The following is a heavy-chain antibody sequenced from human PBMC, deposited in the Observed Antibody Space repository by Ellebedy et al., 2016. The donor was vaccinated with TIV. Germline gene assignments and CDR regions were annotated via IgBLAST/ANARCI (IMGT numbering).Heavy chain of an antibody. CDR2: INPNNGDT. J-gene: IGHJ4*03. D-gene: IGHD1-14*01. CDR3: VSDLTNPLKGDY. CDR1: GYTFTGYY. Sequence: AASLKVSCKASGYTFTGYYIHWARQAPGQGLEWMAWINPNNGDTAFAQSLQGRVTMTTDTSISTAYMELSSLTSDDTAVYYCVSDLTNPLKGDYWGQGAVVTVSS. V-gene: IGHV1-2*02.